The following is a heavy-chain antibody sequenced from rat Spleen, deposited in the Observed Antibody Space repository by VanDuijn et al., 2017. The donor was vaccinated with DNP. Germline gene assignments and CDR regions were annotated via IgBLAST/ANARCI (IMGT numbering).Heavy chain of an antibody. Sequence: EVQLVESGGGLVQPGRSLKLSCAASGFTFSDYYMAWVRQAPKKGLEWVASISYEGSSTYYGDSVKGRFTISRDNAKSSLYLQMSKLGSEDTAIYYCASGPNYGGYSDYFDYWGQGVMVTVSS. J-gene: IGHJ2*01. CDR1: GFTFSDYY. V-gene: IGHV5-22*01. CDR3: ASGPNYGGYSDYFDY. D-gene: IGHD1-11*01. CDR2: ISYEGSST.